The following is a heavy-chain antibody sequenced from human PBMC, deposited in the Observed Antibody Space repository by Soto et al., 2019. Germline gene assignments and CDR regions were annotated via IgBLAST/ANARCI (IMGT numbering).Heavy chain of an antibody. J-gene: IGHJ3*02. CDR1: GFTFSAYT. V-gene: IGHV3-30*14. CDR3: ARDGYSGRSDGFDI. Sequence: QMQLVKSGGGVVQPGRSLRLSCAASGFTFSAYTMHWVRQAPGKGLEWVAVISYDGSSERYTDPVKGRFTVSRDNPKSTLYLQMNSLRAEDTATYYCARDGYSGRSDGFDIWGQGTMVTVSS. D-gene: IGHD1-26*01. CDR2: ISYDGSSE.